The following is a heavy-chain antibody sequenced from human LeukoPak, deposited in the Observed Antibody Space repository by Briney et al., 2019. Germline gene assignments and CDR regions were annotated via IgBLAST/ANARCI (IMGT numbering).Heavy chain of an antibody. D-gene: IGHD4-17*01. J-gene: IGHJ4*02. CDR3: ARLTPVTNDY. CDR1: GFTFSGFE. Sequence: GGSLRLSCAASGFTFSGFEMNWVRQAPGKGLEWASSITSDSTIYYADSVKGRFTISRDNAKNSLYLQMNSLRAEDTAVYFCARLTPVTNDYWGQGTLVTVSS. CDR2: ITSDSTI. V-gene: IGHV3-48*03.